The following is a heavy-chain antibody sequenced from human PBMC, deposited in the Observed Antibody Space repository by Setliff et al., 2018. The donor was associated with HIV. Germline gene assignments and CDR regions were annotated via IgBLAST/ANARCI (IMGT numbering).Heavy chain of an antibody. CDR2: ISGFNGNT. CDR1: GHSFARYG. V-gene: IGHV1-18*01. Sequence: ASVKVSCKASGHSFARYGLSWVRQAPGQGLEWMGWISGFNGNTKYAQSFQDRVAMTTETATSTAYMEMRSLISDDTAVYFCARVPYRSAWFSGGHDAFDIWGQGTMVTVSS. J-gene: IGHJ3*02. D-gene: IGHD6-19*01. CDR3: ARVPYRSAWFSGGHDAFDI.